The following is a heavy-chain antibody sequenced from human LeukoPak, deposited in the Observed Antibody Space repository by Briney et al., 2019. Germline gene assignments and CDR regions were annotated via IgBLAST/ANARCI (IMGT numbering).Heavy chain of an antibody. Sequence: SETLSLTCTVSGDSISSYYWSWIRQPPGKGLEWIGHNYYSGSTNYTPSHKSRVTISVDPCKHQFSLKLSSVTGADTGVYYCERVSVPRKGTDYYGMDVWGQGTTVTVSS. CDR1: GDSISSYY. CDR3: ERVSVPRKGTDYYGMDV. V-gene: IGHV4-59*08. D-gene: IGHD1-1*01. J-gene: IGHJ6*02. CDR2: NYYSGST.